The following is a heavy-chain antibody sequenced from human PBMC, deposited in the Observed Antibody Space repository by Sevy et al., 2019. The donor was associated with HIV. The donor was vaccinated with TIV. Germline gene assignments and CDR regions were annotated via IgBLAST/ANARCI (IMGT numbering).Heavy chain of an antibody. CDR2: FSFGCGRI. Sequence: GGSLRLSCAASGFTFAKYSMSWVRQAPGKGLEWVSTFSFGCGRINYADSVRGRFTISRDDSKNTLFLQMNSLRAEDTATYFCAREGCTQPHDYWGQGTLVTVSS. CDR1: GFTFAKYS. V-gene: IGHV3-23*01. CDR3: AREGCTQPHDY. J-gene: IGHJ4*02. D-gene: IGHD2-8*01.